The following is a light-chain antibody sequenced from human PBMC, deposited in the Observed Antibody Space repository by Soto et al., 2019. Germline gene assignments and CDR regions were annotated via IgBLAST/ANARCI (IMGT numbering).Light chain of an antibody. Sequence: AIQMTQSPSSLSASLGDRVTITCRASQGIRNDLGWYQQKPGKAPKLLIYAASTLQSGVPSRFSGSGSGTDFTLTIGSLQPEDFATYYCVQDYDYPLTFGGGTKVEIK. V-gene: IGKV1-6*01. CDR1: QGIRND. J-gene: IGKJ4*01. CDR2: AAS. CDR3: VQDYDYPLT.